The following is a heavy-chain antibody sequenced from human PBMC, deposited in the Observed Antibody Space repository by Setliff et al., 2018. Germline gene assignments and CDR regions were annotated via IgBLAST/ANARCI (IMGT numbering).Heavy chain of an antibody. CDR3: ASSSGSSSNDAFDI. D-gene: IGHD1-26*01. CDR1: GYRFSSHW. CDR2: IYPGDSDT. J-gene: IGHJ3*02. Sequence: RGESLKISCRGSGYRFSSHWIGWVRQMPGKGLEWMGIIYPGDSDTRYSPSFQGQVTISADKSISTAYLQWSSLKASDTAMYYCASSSGSSSNDAFDIWGQGTTVTV. V-gene: IGHV5-51*01.